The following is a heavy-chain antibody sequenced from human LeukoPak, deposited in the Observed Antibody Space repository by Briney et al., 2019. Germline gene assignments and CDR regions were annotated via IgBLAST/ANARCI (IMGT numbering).Heavy chain of an antibody. J-gene: IGHJ4*02. CDR3: AKHPKRYSSSWSPTGY. D-gene: IGHD6-13*01. CDR2: ISDSGSST. V-gene: IGHV3-23*01. Sequence: WGSLRLSCAASGFTFRSYAMSWVRQAPGKGLEWVSVISDSGSSTYNADSVKGRFTISRDNSKSTLYLQMNSLRAEDTAVYYCAKHPKRYSSSWSPTGYWGQGTLVTVSS. CDR1: GFTFRSYA.